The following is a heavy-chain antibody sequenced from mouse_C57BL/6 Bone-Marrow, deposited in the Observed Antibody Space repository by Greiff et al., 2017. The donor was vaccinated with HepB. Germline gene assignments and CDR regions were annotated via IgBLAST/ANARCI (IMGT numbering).Heavy chain of an antibody. J-gene: IGHJ4*01. CDR1: GYAFTNYL. Sequence: QVQLQQSGAELVRPGTSVKVSCKASGYAFTNYLIEWVKQRPGQGLEWIGVIKPGSGGTNYNEKFKDTATLTADKSSSTAYMQRISLTSEDSAVYFCGREMGRDYAMDYWGQGTSVTVSS. V-gene: IGHV1-54*01. CDR2: IKPGSGGT. D-gene: IGHD2-3*01. CDR3: GREMGRDYAMDY.